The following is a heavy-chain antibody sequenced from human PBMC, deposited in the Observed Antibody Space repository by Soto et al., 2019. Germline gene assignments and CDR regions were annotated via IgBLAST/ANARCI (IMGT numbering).Heavy chain of an antibody. CDR2: IKRDGSEK. CDR1: GFMFGSYW. J-gene: IGHJ4*02. Sequence: EVQLVESGGGLVQPGGSLRLSCAASGFMFGSYWMTWVRHAPGKGLEWVANIKRDGSEKFYVDSVKGRFTISRDNADNSVFLHMNSLRAEDTAIYYCARVRANDYDIDYWGQGALVTVS. CDR3: ARVRANDYDIDY. D-gene: IGHD4-17*01. V-gene: IGHV3-7*03.